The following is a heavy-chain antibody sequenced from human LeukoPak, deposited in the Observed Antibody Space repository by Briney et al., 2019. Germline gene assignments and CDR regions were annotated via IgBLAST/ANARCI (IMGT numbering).Heavy chain of an antibody. J-gene: IGHJ4*02. D-gene: IGHD1-26*01. CDR2: IFGSGGSA. Sequence: PGGSLRLSCAASGFTFGSYAMYWVRQAPGKGLEWVSGIFGSGGSAHYADSVKGRFTISRDNSKNTVYLQMDSLRAEDTAVYYCARDVVGATMDYWGQGTLVTVSS. CDR1: GFTFGSYA. V-gene: IGHV3-23*01. CDR3: ARDVVGATMDY.